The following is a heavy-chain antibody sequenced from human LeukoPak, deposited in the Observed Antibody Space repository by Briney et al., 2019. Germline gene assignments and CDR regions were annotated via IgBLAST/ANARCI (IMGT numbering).Heavy chain of an antibody. J-gene: IGHJ4*02. Sequence: ASVKVSCKASGYTFSDYYIHWVRQAPGQGLEWMGWINPNSGGTHYAQKFHGRVTMTRDTSISTAYMELSRLRSDDTAVYYCARVGWAAPRVHFDSWGQGTLLTVSS. CDR1: GYTFSDYY. V-gene: IGHV1-2*02. D-gene: IGHD6-25*01. CDR2: INPNSGGT. CDR3: ARVGWAAPRVHFDS.